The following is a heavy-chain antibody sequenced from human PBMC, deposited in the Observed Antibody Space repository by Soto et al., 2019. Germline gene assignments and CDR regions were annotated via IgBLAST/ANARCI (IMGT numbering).Heavy chain of an antibody. D-gene: IGHD2-21*02. CDR3: ARGDRGAFDL. CDR2: IHRDGSST. J-gene: IGHJ3*01. V-gene: IGHV3-74*01. CDR1: GFTFSYYW. Sequence: EVQLVESEGGLVQPGGSLRLSCADSGFTFSYYWMYWVRQAPRQGLVWVSRIHRDGSSTTYADSVKGRITISSDSAKNTLYLQMTSLSAEDTAGYYCARGDRGAFDLWGQGTMVTVS.